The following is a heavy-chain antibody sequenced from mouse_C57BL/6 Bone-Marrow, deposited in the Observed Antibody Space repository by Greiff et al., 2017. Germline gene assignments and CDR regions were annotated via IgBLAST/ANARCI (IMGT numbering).Heavy chain of an antibody. CDR2: INPSNGGT. Sequence: VQLQQPGTELVKPGASVKLSCKASGYTFTSYWMHWVKQRPGQGLEWIGNINPSNGGTNYNEKFKGKATLTVDKSSSTAYMQLSSLTSEDISVYYCARDFVLLRCDYWGQGTTLTVSS. J-gene: IGHJ2*01. CDR3: ARDFVLLRCDY. D-gene: IGHD1-1*01. V-gene: IGHV1-53*01. CDR1: GYTFTSYW.